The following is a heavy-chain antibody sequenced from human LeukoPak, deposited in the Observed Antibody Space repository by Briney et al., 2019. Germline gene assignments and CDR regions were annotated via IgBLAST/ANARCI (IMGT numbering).Heavy chain of an antibody. D-gene: IGHD1-1*01. CDR2: IYHSGST. CDR1: GGSITTYY. V-gene: IGHV4-59*12. Sequence: SETLSLTCTVSGGSITTYYWSWIRQPPGKRLEWIGYIYHSGSTNYNPSLKSRVTISVDTSKNQFSLKLNSVTAVDTAVYYCARKHRWNGLYFDYWGQGTLVTVSS. CDR3: ARKHRWNGLYFDY. J-gene: IGHJ4*02.